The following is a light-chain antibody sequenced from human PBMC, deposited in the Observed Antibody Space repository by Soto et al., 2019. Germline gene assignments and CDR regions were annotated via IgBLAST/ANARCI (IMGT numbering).Light chain of an antibody. CDR3: AAWDGSLNGHV. CDR2: TDD. CDR1: DSNIGKNT. J-gene: IGLJ1*01. Sequence: QLVLTQPPSASGTPGQRVTISCSGSDSNIGKNTVSWFQQVPGTAPKLLIQTDDQRPSGVPDRISGSKSGTSASLAISGLQSEDEADYYCAAWDGSLNGHVFGTGTKVTVL. V-gene: IGLV1-44*01.